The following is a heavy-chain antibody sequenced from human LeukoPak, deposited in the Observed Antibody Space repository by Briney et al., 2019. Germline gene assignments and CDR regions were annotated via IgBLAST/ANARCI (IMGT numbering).Heavy chain of an antibody. CDR3: ARDRVASGRFGEVAS. V-gene: IGHV3-21*01. CDR2: ISGGGSYI. D-gene: IGHD3-10*01. J-gene: IGHJ5*02. CDR1: GFTFSTYS. Sequence: PGGSLRLSCAASGFTFSTYSKNWVRQAPGKGLEWVSFISGGGSYIYYAESVKGRFSISRDNDKNSLYLQMNSLRAEDTAIYYCARDRVASGRFGEVASWGQGTLVTVSS.